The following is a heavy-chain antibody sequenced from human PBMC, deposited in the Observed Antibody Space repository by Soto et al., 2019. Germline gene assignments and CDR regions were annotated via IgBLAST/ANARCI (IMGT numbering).Heavy chain of an antibody. CDR3: EHRRGGVDWNDGDFDC. J-gene: IGHJ4*02. CDR2: IYWDDDK. CDR1: GFSITSRPVG. D-gene: IGHD1-1*01. Sequence: QITLKESGPTLVKPTETITLTCSFSGFSITSRPVGVGWIRQPPGKALECLALIYWDDDKRYSPSLRLRLAITKDPSQNRVVLTMTNGDPMDTATSYCEHRRGGVDWNDGDFDCWGQGTLVTVSS. V-gene: IGHV2-5*02.